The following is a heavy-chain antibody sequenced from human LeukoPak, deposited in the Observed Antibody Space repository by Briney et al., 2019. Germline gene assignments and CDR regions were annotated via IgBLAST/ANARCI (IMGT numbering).Heavy chain of an antibody. D-gene: IGHD2-15*01. Sequence: PGGSLRLSCAASGFTFSSYSMNWVRQAPGKGLEWVSSISISSSYIYYADSVKGRFTISRDNAKNSLYLQMNSLRAEDTAVYYCARVDCSGGSCYWGGSYWGQGTLVTVSS. J-gene: IGHJ4*02. V-gene: IGHV3-21*01. CDR3: ARVDCSGGSCYWGGSY. CDR2: ISISSSYI. CDR1: GFTFSSYS.